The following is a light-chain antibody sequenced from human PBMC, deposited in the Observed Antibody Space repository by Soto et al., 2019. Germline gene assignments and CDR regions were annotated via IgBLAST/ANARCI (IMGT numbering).Light chain of an antibody. CDR3: MQALQAPIT. CDR1: QSLLHSNGYNY. Sequence: DLVMTQSPLSLPVTPGEPASISCRSSQSLLHSNGYNYLDWYLQKPGQSPQLLIYLGSNRASGVPARFSGSGSGTDFTLSISTVEAGDVGVYYCMQALQAPITFGQGTRLEMK. V-gene: IGKV2-28*01. J-gene: IGKJ5*01. CDR2: LGS.